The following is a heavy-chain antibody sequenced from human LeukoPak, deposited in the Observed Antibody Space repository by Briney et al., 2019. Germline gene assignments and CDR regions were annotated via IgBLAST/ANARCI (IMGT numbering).Heavy chain of an antibody. V-gene: IGHV4-59*08. Sequence: SETLSLTCTVSGGSISSYYWSRIRQPPGKGLEWIGYIYYSGSTNYNPSLKSRVTISVDTSKNQFSLKLSSVTAADTAVYYCARHGYYYYFDYWGQGTLVTVSS. CDR2: IYYSGST. CDR3: ARHGYYYYFDY. D-gene: IGHD3-22*01. CDR1: GGSISSYY. J-gene: IGHJ4*02.